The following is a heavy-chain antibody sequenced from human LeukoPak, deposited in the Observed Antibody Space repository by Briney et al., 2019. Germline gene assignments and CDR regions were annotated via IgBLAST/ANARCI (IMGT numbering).Heavy chain of an antibody. D-gene: IGHD2-15*01. V-gene: IGHV3-21*01. J-gene: IGHJ4*02. CDR1: GFTFSSYS. CDR3: ARELRGGSCYNDY. CDR2: ISSSSSYI. Sequence: PGGSLRLSCAASGFTFSSYSMNWVRQAPGKGLEWVSSISSSSSYIYYADPVKGRFTISRDNAKNSLYLQMNSLRAEDTAVYYCARELRGGSCYNDYWGQGTLVTVSS.